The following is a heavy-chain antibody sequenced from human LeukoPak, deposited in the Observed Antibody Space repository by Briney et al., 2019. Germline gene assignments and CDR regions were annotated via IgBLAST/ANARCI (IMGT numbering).Heavy chain of an antibody. D-gene: IGHD2-2*01. CDR2: IYYSGST. Sequence: SETLSLTCTVSGGSSSSSSCYWGWIRQPPGKGLEWIGSIYYSGSTYYNPSLKSRVTISVDTSKNQFSLKLSSVTAADTAVYHCARHKIVVVPAAIGDWGQGALVTVSS. V-gene: IGHV4-39*01. J-gene: IGHJ4*02. CDR3: ARHKIVVVPAAIGD. CDR1: GGSSSSSSCY.